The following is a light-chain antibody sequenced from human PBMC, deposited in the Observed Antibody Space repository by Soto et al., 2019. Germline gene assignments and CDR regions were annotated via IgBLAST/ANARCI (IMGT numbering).Light chain of an antibody. CDR3: SSYTSSTTLV. V-gene: IGLV2-14*01. CDR1: SSDVGVYNS. J-gene: IGLJ1*01. CDR2: DVS. Sequence: QSVLTQPASVSGSPGQSITISCTGTSSDVGVYNSVSWYQQNPGKAPKLMIYDVSNRPSGVSNRFSGSKSGNTASLTISGLQAEDEADYYCSSYTSSTTLVFGTGTKVTVL.